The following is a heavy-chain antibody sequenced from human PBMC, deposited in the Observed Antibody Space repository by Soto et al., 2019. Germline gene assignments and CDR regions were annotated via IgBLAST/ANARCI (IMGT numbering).Heavy chain of an antibody. D-gene: IGHD3-16*02. V-gene: IGHV4-39*01. CDR1: GGSISSSSYY. CDR3: ASLPRGVGSYRHLNRPPYDY. J-gene: IGHJ4*02. Sequence: SETLSLTCTVSGGSISSSSYYWGWIRQPPGKGLEWIGSIYYSGSTYYNPTLKSRVTISVDTSKNQFSLKLSSVTAADTAVYYCASLPRGVGSYRHLNRPPYDYWGQGTLVTVSS. CDR2: IYYSGST.